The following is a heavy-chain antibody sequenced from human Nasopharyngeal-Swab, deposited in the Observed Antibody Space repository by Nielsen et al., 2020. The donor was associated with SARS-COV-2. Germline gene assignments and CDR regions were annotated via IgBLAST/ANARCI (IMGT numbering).Heavy chain of an antibody. V-gene: IGHV1-46*01. D-gene: IGHD2-15*01. J-gene: IGHJ5*02. Sequence: ASVKVSCKASGYTFTRYYIHWVRQAPGQGLEWMGIINPGGGSARYSQNFQGRVTMTRDTSTNTVYMELYSLTSEDTAVYYCARGGDPREVVAATDCFDPWGQGTLVTASS. CDR3: ARGGDPREVVAATDCFDP. CDR2: INPGGGSA. CDR1: GYTFTRYY.